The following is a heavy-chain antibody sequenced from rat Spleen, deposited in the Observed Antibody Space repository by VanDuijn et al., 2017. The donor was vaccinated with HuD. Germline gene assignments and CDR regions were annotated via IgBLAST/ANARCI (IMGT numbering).Heavy chain of an antibody. CDR3: ARHRLYYYDGTYYYSRVMDA. Sequence: EVQLVESDGGLVQPGRSLKLSCAASGFTFSDYYMAWVRQAPTKGLEWVASISYVGNAPYYRDSVKGRFTISRDNAKSTLYLKMDSLRSEDTATYYCARHRLYYYDGTYYYSRVMDAWGQGASVTVSS. J-gene: IGHJ4*01. CDR2: ISYVGNAP. V-gene: IGHV5-29*01. D-gene: IGHD1-12*02. CDR1: GFTFSDYY.